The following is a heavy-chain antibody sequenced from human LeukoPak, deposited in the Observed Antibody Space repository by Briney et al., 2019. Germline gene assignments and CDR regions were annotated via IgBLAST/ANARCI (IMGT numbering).Heavy chain of an antibody. Sequence: PSETLSLTCIVSGGSVGSGTYYWSWIRQPPGRGLEWIGYIYYSGSTNYNPSLKSRVTISVDTSKNQCSLKLSSVTTADTAVYYCTRSTNLEAFDIWGQGTMVTVSS. V-gene: IGHV4-61*01. CDR2: IYYSGST. D-gene: IGHD2-8*01. J-gene: IGHJ3*02. CDR1: GGSVGSGTYY. CDR3: TRSTNLEAFDI.